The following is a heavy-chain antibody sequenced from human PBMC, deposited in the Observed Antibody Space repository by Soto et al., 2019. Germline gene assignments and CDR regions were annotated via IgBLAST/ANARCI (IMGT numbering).Heavy chain of an antibody. CDR3: TREDFVVVPAADNAFDI. D-gene: IGHD2-2*01. J-gene: IGHJ3*02. Sequence: EVQLVESGGGLVQPGGSLKLSCAASGFTFSVSAMHWVRQASGKGLEWVGRIRSKANSYATAYAASVKGRFTISRDESKNTAYLQMNSLKAEDTAVYYFTREDFVVVPAADNAFDIWGQGTMVTVSS. CDR1: GFTFSVSA. V-gene: IGHV3-73*01. CDR2: IRSKANSYAT.